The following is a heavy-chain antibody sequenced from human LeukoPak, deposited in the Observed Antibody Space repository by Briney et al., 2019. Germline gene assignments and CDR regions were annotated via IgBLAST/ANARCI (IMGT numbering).Heavy chain of an antibody. J-gene: IGHJ3*02. V-gene: IGHV4-34*01. CDR1: GGSFSGYY. CDR2: INHSGST. CDR3: ARVLDYDSSGYYLAFDI. Sequence: SETLSLTCAVYGGSFSGYYWSCIRQPPGKGLEWIGEINHSGSTNYNPSLKSRVTISVDTSKNQFSLKLSSVTAADTAVYYCARVLDYDSSGYYLAFDIWGQGTMVTVSS. D-gene: IGHD3-22*01.